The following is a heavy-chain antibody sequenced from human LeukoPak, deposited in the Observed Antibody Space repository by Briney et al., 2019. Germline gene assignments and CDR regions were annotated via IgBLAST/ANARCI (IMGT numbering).Heavy chain of an antibody. CDR2: IDGDGRIT. CDR1: GFTFSSYW. D-gene: IGHD3-3*01. Sequence: GGSLRLSCAASGFTFSSYWMHWVRQVPGQGLVWVSHIDGDGRITNYGDSVKGRFTISRDNAKNILYLQMNSLRAEDTAVYYCARDQTPITIFGVVILSPTVDYWGQGTLVTVSS. CDR3: ARDQTPITIFGVVILSPTVDY. V-gene: IGHV3-74*01. J-gene: IGHJ4*02.